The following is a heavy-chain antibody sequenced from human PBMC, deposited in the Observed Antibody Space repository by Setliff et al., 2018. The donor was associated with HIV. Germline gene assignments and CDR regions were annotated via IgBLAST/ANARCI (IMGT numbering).Heavy chain of an antibody. V-gene: IGHV3-21*01. J-gene: IGHJ3*02. CDR2: ISSGTRYI. CDR1: GFSFSSYS. Sequence: GGSLRLSCAASGFSFSSYSMNWVRQAPGKGLEWVSSISSGTRYIYYADSVKGRFTISRDNAKNSLYLQMNSLRAEDTAVYYCARDCVAVAGTGPDAFDIWGRGTKVTVSS. CDR3: ARDCVAVAGTGPDAFDI. D-gene: IGHD6-19*01.